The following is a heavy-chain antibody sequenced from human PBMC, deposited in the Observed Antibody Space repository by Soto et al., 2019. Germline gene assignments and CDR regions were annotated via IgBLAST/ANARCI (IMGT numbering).Heavy chain of an antibody. CDR2: IYPGDSDT. J-gene: IGHJ4*02. Sequence: PGESLKISCKGSGYSFTSHWIGWVRHMPGKGLEWMGIIYPGDSDTRYSPSFQGQVTISADKSISTAYLQWSSLKASDTAMYYCARHPDTAHTSDFDYWGRGTLVTVPQ. CDR3: ARHPDTAHTSDFDY. D-gene: IGHD5-18*01. V-gene: IGHV5-51*01. CDR1: GYSFTSHW.